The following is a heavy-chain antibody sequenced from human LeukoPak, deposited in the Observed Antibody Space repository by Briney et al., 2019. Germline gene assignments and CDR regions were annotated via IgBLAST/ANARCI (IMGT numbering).Heavy chain of an antibody. CDR2: MNPNSGNT. V-gene: IGHV1-8*02. CDR3: ARVLKTNWFDP. Sequence: ASVKVSCKASGYTFTSYDINWVRQATGQGLEWMGWMNPNSGNTGYAQKFQGRVTMTTDTSTSTAYMELRSLRSDDTAVYYCARVLKTNWFDPWGQGTLVTVSS. J-gene: IGHJ5*02. D-gene: IGHD3-9*01. CDR1: GYTFTSYD.